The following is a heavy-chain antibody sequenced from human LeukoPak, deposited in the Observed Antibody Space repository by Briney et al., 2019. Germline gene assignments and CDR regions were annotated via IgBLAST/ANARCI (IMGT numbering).Heavy chain of an antibody. D-gene: IGHD1-26*01. J-gene: IGHJ4*02. Sequence: SETLSLTCAVYGGSFSGYYWSWIRQPPGKGLEWSGEINHSASTNYNPSLKSPLTISVDPSKNQFSLKLSSVTAADTAVYYCARGSGSYLLSELFDYWGQGTLVTVSS. CDR2: INHSAST. CDR3: ARGSGSYLLSELFDY. CDR1: GGSFSGYY. V-gene: IGHV4-34*01.